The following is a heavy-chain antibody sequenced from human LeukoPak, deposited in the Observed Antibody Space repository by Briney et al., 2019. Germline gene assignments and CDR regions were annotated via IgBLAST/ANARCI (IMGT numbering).Heavy chain of an antibody. CDR2: IIPIFGTA. V-gene: IGHV1-69*01. D-gene: IGHD3-10*01. Sequence: EASVKVSCKASGGTFSSYAISWVRQAPGQGLEWMGEIIPIFGTANYAQKFQGRVTITADESTSTAYMELSSLRSEDTAVYYCAREYYGSGSYSHWGQGTMVTVSS. CDR1: GGTFSSYA. J-gene: IGHJ3*01. CDR3: AREYYGSGSYSH.